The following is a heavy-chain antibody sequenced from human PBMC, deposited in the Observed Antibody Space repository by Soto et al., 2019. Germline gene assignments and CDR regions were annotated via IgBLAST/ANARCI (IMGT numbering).Heavy chain of an antibody. CDR3: ARESGGATATLDSYYFCKDV. CDR1: GDSFNDYY. V-gene: IGHV1-2*04. D-gene: IGHD5-12*01. CDR2: INPNGGVT. J-gene: IGHJ6*03. Sequence: QVQLVQSGAEVRKPGASLTVSCRSSGDSFNDYYIHWVRQAPGQGFEWMGWINPNGGVTKYAQKCQGSVSMTSEPSTRTVYMQLSRLRSDDTAFYYCARESGGATATLDSYYFCKDVWGTGPTVTLSS.